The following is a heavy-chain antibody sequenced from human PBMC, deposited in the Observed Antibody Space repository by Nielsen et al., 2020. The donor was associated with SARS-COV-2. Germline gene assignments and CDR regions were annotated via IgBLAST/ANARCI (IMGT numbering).Heavy chain of an antibody. CDR1: GFTFSSYG. J-gene: IGHJ4*02. CDR3: ARATAGEWYFDY. CDR2: ISYDGSNK. D-gene: IGHD3-16*01. V-gene: IGHV3-30*03. Sequence: GGSLRLSCAASGFTFSSYGMHWVRQAPGKGLEWVAVISYDGSNKYYADSVKGRFTISRDNSKNTLYLQMNSLRAEDTAVYYCARATAGEWYFDYWGQGTLVTVSA.